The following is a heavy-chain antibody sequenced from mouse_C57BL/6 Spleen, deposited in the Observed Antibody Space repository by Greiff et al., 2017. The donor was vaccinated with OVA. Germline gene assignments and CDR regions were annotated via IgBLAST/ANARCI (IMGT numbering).Heavy chain of an antibody. J-gene: IGHJ4*01. CDR2: IHPNSGST. CDR3: AREGTSTVVGGAVDY. D-gene: IGHD1-1*01. CDR1: GYTFTSYW. V-gene: IGHV1-64*01. Sequence: QVQLQQPGAELVKPGASVKLSCKASGYTFTSYWMHWVKQRPGQGLEWIGMIHPNSGSTNYNEKFKSKATLTVDKSSSTAYMQLSSLTSEDSAVYYCAREGTSTVVGGAVDYWGQGTSVTVSS.